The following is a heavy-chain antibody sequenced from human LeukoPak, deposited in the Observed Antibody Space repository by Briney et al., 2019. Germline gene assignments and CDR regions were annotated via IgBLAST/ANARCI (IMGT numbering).Heavy chain of an antibody. CDR2: INHSGST. J-gene: IGHJ4*02. Sequence: PSETLSLTCAVYGGSFSGYYWSWIRQPPGKGLEWIGEINHSGSTNYNPSLKSRVTISVDTSKNQFSLQLNSVTPEDTAVYYCAREDLRFGELHWGQGTLVTVSS. CDR3: AREDLRFGELH. CDR1: GGSFSGYY. D-gene: IGHD3-10*01. V-gene: IGHV4-34*01.